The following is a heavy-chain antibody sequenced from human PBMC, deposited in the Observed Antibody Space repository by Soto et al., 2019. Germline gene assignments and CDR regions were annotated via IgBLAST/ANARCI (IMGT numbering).Heavy chain of an antibody. V-gene: IGHV5-10-1*01. CDR3: ARTASKYYYDSSGYRSPFYYYYGMDV. CDR2: IDPSDSYT. J-gene: IGHJ6*02. D-gene: IGHD3-22*01. Sequence: PGESLKLSCKGSGYSFTSYWISWVRQLPGKGLEWMGRIDPSDSYTNYSPSFQGHVTISADKSISTAYLQWSSLKASDTAMYYCARTASKYYYDSSGYRSPFYYYYGMDVWGQGTTVTVS. CDR1: GYSFTSYW.